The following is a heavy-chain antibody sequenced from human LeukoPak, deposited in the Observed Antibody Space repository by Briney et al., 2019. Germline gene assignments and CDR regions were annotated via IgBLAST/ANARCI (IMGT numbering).Heavy chain of an antibody. Sequence: PGGSLRLSCAASGFTFSSYAMSWVRQAPGKGLEWVSGISGSGGSTYYVDSVKGRFTISRDNSKNTLYLQMNSLRAEDTAIYFCAKHDAYDVLTGFSGWSQGTLVTVSS. D-gene: IGHD3-9*01. J-gene: IGHJ4*02. CDR1: GFTFSSYA. V-gene: IGHV3-23*01. CDR2: ISGSGGST. CDR3: AKHDAYDVLTGFSG.